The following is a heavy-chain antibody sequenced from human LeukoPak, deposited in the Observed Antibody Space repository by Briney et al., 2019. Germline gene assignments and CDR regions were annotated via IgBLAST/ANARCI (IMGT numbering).Heavy chain of an antibody. D-gene: IGHD2-21*01. CDR2: INPSGGST. V-gene: IGHV1-46*03. J-gene: IGHJ6*03. CDR3: ARDPRGHYSYYYYMDV. Sequence: GASVKVSCEASGYTFTSYYMHWVRQAPGQGLEWMGIINPSGGSTSYAQKFQGRVTMTRDTSTSTVYMELSSLRSEDTAVYYCARDPRGHYSYYYYMDVWGKGTTVTVSS. CDR1: GYTFTSYY.